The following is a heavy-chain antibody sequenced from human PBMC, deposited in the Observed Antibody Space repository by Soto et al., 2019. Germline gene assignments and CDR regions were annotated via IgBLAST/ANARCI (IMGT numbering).Heavy chain of an antibody. V-gene: IGHV5-51*01. J-gene: IGHJ4*02. Sequence: PGESLKISCKGSGYSFTSYWIGWVRQMPGKGLEWMGIIYPGDSDTRYSPSFQGQVTISADKSISTAYLQWSSLKASDTAMYYCARSDCSGGSCYSTEFDYWGQGTLVTVSS. CDR1: GYSFTSYW. CDR2: IYPGDSDT. CDR3: ARSDCSGGSCYSTEFDY. D-gene: IGHD2-15*01.